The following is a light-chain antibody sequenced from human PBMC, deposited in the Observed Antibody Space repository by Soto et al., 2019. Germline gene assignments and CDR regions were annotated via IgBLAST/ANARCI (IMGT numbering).Light chain of an antibody. V-gene: IGKV3-11*01. CDR2: DAV. CDR3: QQRINRPPEYT. Sequence: EVVLTQSPATLSLSPGERATLSCRASQSVNSYLAWYQQKPGQAPRLLIYDAVSRATGIPARFIGSGSGTDFTLTISSLDPEDFAVYYCQQRINRPPEYTFGQGTKLDMK. CDR1: QSVNSY. J-gene: IGKJ2*01.